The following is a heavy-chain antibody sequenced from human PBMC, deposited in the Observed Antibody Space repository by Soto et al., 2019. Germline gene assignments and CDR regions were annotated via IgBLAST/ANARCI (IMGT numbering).Heavy chain of an antibody. V-gene: IGHV3-15*01. J-gene: IGHJ5*02. CDR3: TTDGGVTAYPLFWA. Sequence: EVQLVESGGGLVKPGGSLILSCAASGFTFSKAWVSWVRQAPGKGLEWVGRLKSKSAGGTSDYAAPVKGRFIISRDDSKNTLYLQMNTLKTEDTAMYHCTTDGGVTAYPLFWAWGQGTLVTVSS. CDR1: GFTFSKAW. CDR2: LKSKSAGGTS. D-gene: IGHD2-21*02.